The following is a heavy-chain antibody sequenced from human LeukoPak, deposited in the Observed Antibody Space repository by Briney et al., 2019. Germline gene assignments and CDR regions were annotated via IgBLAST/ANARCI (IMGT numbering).Heavy chain of an antibody. CDR1: GGSISSYY. J-gene: IGHJ5*02. Sequence: SETLSLTCTVSGGSISSYYWSWIRQPPGKGLEWIGYISYSGSTNFNPSLKSRVTISVDTSKNQFSLKLSSVTAADTAVYYCAREGTAGTSLNWFDPWGQGTLVTVSS. D-gene: IGHD1-1*01. CDR2: ISYSGST. CDR3: AREGTAGTSLNWFDP. V-gene: IGHV4-59*01.